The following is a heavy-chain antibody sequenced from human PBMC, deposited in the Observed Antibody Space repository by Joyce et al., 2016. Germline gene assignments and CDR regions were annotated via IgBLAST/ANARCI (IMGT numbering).Heavy chain of an antibody. V-gene: IGHV3-15*01. CDR2: IKSKAAGGTT. CDR1: GFTFSNAW. D-gene: IGHD4-23*01. CDR3: TADLPGGISDYFDY. Sequence: EVQVVESGGDLVQPGESLRLSCAASGFTFSNAWMVWVRQAPGKGLEVIARIKSKAAGGTTDYAAPVKGRFTISSDDSNNMLYLQMKSLKTEDTAVYYCTADLPGGISDYFDYWGQGTLVTVSS. J-gene: IGHJ4*02.